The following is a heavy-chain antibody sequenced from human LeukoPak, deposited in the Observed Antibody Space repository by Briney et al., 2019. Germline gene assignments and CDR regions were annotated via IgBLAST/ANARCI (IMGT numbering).Heavy chain of an antibody. V-gene: IGHV3-23*01. J-gene: IGHJ3*02. CDR2: ISGSVGST. CDR1: LVTFTIYA. Sequence: PGGSLRHSCAASLVTFTIYAMSWGREAPGKGLERGSAISGSVGSTYYADSVKGRFTISRDNSKNTMYLQMNSLRAEETAVYYCAKDVSAPFPIWGQGTMVTVSS. CDR3: AKDVSAPFPI. D-gene: IGHD2/OR15-2a*01.